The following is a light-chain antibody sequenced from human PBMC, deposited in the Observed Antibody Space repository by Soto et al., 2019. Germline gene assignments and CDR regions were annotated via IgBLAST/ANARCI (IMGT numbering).Light chain of an antibody. Sequence: VLTQSPCTLYVSPGERATLSCSASKSVSRHLARYQQRSGQAARLLLYGASTRATGIPARFSVSRSSTRLTLNIFTPQSEDFTVYYCQQYNNWPRPLGKGTKVDIK. CDR3: QQYNNWPRP. CDR2: GAS. J-gene: IGKJ1*01. CDR1: KSVSRH. V-gene: IGKV3-15*01.